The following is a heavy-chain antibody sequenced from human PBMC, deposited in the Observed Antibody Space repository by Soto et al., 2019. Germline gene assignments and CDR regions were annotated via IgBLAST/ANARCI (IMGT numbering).Heavy chain of an antibody. CDR1: GYSFINYW. CDR2: IYPGDSDT. J-gene: IGHJ3*02. CDR3: ARHVDGSGPTRDAFEI. D-gene: IGHD3-22*01. Sequence: GESLKISCKGYGYSFINYWIGWVRQMPWKGLEWMGIIYPGDSDTRYSPSFQGQVTISADKSINTAYLQWNSLKASDTAMYYCARHVDGSGPTRDAFEIWGQGTMVTV. V-gene: IGHV5-51*01.